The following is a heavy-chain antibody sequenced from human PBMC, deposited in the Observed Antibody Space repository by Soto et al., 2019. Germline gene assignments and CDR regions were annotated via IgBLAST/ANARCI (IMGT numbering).Heavy chain of an antibody. Sequence: EVQLVESGGGLVKPGGSLRLSCAASGFTFSSYSMNWVRQAPEKGLEWVSSISSSSSYIYYADSVKGRFTISRDNAKNSLYLQMNSLRAEDTAVYYCARDSGIVGATGGWFDPWGQGTLVTVSS. CDR3: ARDSGIVGATGGWFDP. CDR1: GFTFSSYS. J-gene: IGHJ5*02. CDR2: ISSSSSYI. D-gene: IGHD1-26*01. V-gene: IGHV3-21*01.